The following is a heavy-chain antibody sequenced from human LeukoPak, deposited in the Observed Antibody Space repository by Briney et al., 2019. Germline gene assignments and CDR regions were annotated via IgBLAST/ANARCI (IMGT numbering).Heavy chain of an antibody. J-gene: IGHJ5*02. CDR2: ISAYNGNT. D-gene: IGHD2-15*01. Sequence: GASVKVSCKASGYTFTSYGISWVRQAPGQGLEWMGWISAYNGNTNYAQKLQGRVTMTTDTSTSTAYMELRSLRSDDTAVYYCARVVFLVKIAADDLVAVAATEGTGFDPWGQGTLVTVSS. CDR1: GYTFTSYG. CDR3: ARVVFLVKIAADDLVAVAATEGTGFDP. V-gene: IGHV1-18*01.